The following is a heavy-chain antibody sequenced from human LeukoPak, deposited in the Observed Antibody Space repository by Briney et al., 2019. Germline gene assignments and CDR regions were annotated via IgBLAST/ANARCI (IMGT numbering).Heavy chain of an antibody. Sequence: SETLSLTCTVSGGSISSYYWSWIRQPPGKGLEWIGYIYYSGSTNYNPSLKSRVTISVDTSKNQFSLKLSSVTAADTVVYYCARGQEQYYYDRSHAFDIWGQGTMVTVSS. CDR1: GGSISSYY. D-gene: IGHD3-22*01. CDR3: ARGQEQYYYDRSHAFDI. J-gene: IGHJ3*02. V-gene: IGHV4-59*12. CDR2: IYYSGST.